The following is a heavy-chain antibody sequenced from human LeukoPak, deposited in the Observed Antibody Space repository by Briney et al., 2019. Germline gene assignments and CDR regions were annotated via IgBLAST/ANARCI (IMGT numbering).Heavy chain of an antibody. CDR1: GYRFTSYW. J-gene: IGHJ4*02. CDR3: ARHAVRDGYNRHNDY. CDR2: IYPGDSDT. D-gene: IGHD5-24*01. V-gene: IGHV5-51*01. Sequence: GESLEISFKGSGYRFTSYWIGWGRPMPGKGLEGMGIIYPGDSDTRYSPSFQGQVTISADKSISTAYLQWSSLKASDTAMYYCARHAVRDGYNRHNDYWGQGTLVTVSS.